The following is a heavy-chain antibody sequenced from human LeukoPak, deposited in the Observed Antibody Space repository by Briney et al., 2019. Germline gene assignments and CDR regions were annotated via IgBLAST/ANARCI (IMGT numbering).Heavy chain of an antibody. D-gene: IGHD3-9*01. V-gene: IGHV3-21*01. CDR3: ARDRGHIDWLLPNFDY. CDR1: GLTFSSYS. CDR2: ISSSSSYI. J-gene: IGHJ4*02. Sequence: PGGSLRLSCAASGLTFSSYSMNWDRQAPGKGLEWVSSISSSSSYIYYADSVKGRFTISRDNAKNSLYLQMNSLRAEDTAVYYCARDRGHIDWLLPNFDYWGQGTLVTVSS.